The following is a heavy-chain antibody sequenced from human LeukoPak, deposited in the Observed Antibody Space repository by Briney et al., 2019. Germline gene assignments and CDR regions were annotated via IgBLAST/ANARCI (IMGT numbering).Heavy chain of an antibody. Sequence: GGSLRLSCAASGFTVSSNYMSWVRQAPGKGLEWVSVIYSDGSTYYADSVKGRFTISRDNSKNTLYLQMNSLRAEDTAVYYCARVAYYYDSSGYYGGYGMDVWGQGTTVTVSS. CDR1: GFTVSSNY. CDR2: IYSDGST. CDR3: ARVAYYYDSSGYYGGYGMDV. V-gene: IGHV3-66*02. J-gene: IGHJ6*02. D-gene: IGHD3-22*01.